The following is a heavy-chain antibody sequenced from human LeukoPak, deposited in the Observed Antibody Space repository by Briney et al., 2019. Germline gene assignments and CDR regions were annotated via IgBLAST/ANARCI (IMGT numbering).Heavy chain of an antibody. CDR2: INPSGGST. Sequence: ASVKVSCKASGYTFTSYYMHWVRQAPGQGLEWMGIINPSGGSTSYAQKFQGRVTMTRDTSTSTVYMELSSLRSEDTAVYYCAREQGGNSGSYWFDPWGQGTLVTVSS. CDR3: AREQGGNSGSYWFDP. D-gene: IGHD4-23*01. V-gene: IGHV1-46*01. J-gene: IGHJ5*02. CDR1: GYTFTSYY.